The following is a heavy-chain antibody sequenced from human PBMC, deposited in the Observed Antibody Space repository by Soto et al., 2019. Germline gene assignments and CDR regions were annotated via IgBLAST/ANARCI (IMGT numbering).Heavy chain of an antibody. J-gene: IGHJ4*02. CDR2: IDPSDSQT. CDR3: ARQIYDSDTGPNFQYYFDS. V-gene: IGHV5-10-1*01. Sequence: GESLKISCKGSGYSFAGYWITWVRQKPGKGLEWMGRIDPSDSQTYYSPSFRGHVTISATKSITTVFMQWSSLRASDTAMYYCARQIYDSDTGPNFQYYFDSWGQGTPVTVSS. CDR1: GYSFAGYW. D-gene: IGHD3-22*01.